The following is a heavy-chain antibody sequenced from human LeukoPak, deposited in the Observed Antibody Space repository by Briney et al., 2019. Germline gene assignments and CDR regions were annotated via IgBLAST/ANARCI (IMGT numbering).Heavy chain of an antibody. CDR2: IWYDGSNK. Sequence: GRSLRLSCAASGFTFSSYGMHWVRQAPGKGREWVAVIWYDGSNKYYADSVKGRFTISRDNSKNTLYLQMNSLRAEDTAVYYCAREFYDTAALDYWGQGTLVTVSS. J-gene: IGHJ4*02. V-gene: IGHV3-33*01. CDR3: AREFYDTAALDY. CDR1: GFTFSSYG. D-gene: IGHD3-22*01.